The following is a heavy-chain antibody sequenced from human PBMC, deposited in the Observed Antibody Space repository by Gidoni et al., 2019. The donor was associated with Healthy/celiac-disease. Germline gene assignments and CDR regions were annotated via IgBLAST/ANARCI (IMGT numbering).Heavy chain of an antibody. CDR2: IYYSGST. D-gene: IGHD6-19*01. Sequence: QLQLQESGPGLAKPSETLSLTCTVSGGPISSSSYYWGWIRQPPGKGLEWIGSIYYSGSTYYTPSLKSRFTISVDTAKNQFSLKLSYVTAADTAVYYCARRGRLYSSGLDYWGQGTLVTVSS. CDR3: ARRGRLYSSGLDY. V-gene: IGHV4-39*01. J-gene: IGHJ4*02. CDR1: GGPISSSSYY.